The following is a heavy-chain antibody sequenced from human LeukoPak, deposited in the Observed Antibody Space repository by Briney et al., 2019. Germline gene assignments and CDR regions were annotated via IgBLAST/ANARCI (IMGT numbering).Heavy chain of an antibody. Sequence: GGSLRLSCAASGFTFSDSSMNWVRRAPGRGLEWISYIGLASGFVSYADSVKGRFSISSDTARNSVYLQMSSLRAEDTAVYYCARDHNWAFVSWGQGTLVTVSS. CDR1: GFTFSDSS. J-gene: IGHJ4*02. CDR3: ARDHNWAFVS. CDR2: IGLASGFV. D-gene: IGHD1-20*01. V-gene: IGHV3-21*05.